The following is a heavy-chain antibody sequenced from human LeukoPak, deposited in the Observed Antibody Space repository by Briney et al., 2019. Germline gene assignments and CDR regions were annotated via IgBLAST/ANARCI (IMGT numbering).Heavy chain of an antibody. CDR2: ISGSGGSS. CDR3: AKDYYDSSGYYYFDY. Sequence: GGSLRLSCAASGFTFSNYGMIWVRQAPGKGLEWVSGISGSGGSSYLADSVKGRFIISRDNSKNTPYLQMNSLRADDTAVYYCAKDYYDSSGYYYFDYWGQGTLVTVSS. J-gene: IGHJ4*02. CDR1: GFTFSNYG. D-gene: IGHD3-22*01. V-gene: IGHV3-23*01.